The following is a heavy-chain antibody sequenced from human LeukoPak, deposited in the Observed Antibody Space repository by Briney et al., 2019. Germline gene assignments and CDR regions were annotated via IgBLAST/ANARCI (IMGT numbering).Heavy chain of an antibody. D-gene: IGHD1-26*01. CDR1: GFTFSSYG. CDR3: AKPVVGATPWSAFDI. J-gene: IGHJ3*02. V-gene: IGHV3-30*02. CDR2: IRYDGSNK. Sequence: PGGSLRLSCAASGFTFSSYGMHWVRQAPGKGLEWVAFIRYDGSNKYYADSVKGRFTISRDNSKNTLYLQMNSLRAEDTAVYYCAKPVVGATPWSAFDIWGQGTMVTVSS.